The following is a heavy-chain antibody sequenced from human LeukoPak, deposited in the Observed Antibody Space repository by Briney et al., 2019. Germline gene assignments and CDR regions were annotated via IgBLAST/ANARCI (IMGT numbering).Heavy chain of an antibody. D-gene: IGHD6-13*01. V-gene: IGHV3-21*01. Sequence: GGSLRLSCAASGFTFSSYSMNWVRQAPGKGQEWVSSISSSSSYIYYADSVKGRFTISRDNAKNSLYLQMNSLRAEDTAVYYCARSEYSSSWYRGIDYYYYMDVWGKGTTVTVSS. CDR3: ARSEYSSSWYRGIDYYYYMDV. CDR1: GFTFSSYS. J-gene: IGHJ6*03. CDR2: ISSSSSYI.